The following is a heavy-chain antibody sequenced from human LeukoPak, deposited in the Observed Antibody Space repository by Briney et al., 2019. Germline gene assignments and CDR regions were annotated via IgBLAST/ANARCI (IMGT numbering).Heavy chain of an antibody. V-gene: IGHV3-15*01. D-gene: IGHD2-2*01. CDR3: TTDLVVPAAMGYYYMDV. CDR2: IKSKTDGGTT. Sequence: GGSLRLSCAASGFTFSNAWMSWVRQAPGKGLEWVGRIKSKTDGGTTDYAAPVKGRFTISRDDSKNTLYLQMNSLKTEDTAVYYCTTDLVVPAAMGYYYMDVWGKGTTVTVSS. J-gene: IGHJ6*03. CDR1: GFTFSNAW.